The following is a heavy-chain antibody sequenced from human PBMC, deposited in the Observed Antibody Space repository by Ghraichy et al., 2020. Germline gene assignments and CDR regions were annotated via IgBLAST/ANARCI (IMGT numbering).Heavy chain of an antibody. D-gene: IGHD6-6*01. CDR2: ISSSSSTI. Sequence: GGSLRLSCAASGFTFSSYSMNWVRQAPGKGLEWVSYISSSSSTIYYADSVKGRFTISRDNAKNSLYLQMNSLRDEDTAVYYCAREVCGYSSSSLPRGMDVWGQGTTVTVSS. CDR3: AREVCGYSSSSLPRGMDV. CDR1: GFTFSSYS. J-gene: IGHJ6*02. V-gene: IGHV3-48*02.